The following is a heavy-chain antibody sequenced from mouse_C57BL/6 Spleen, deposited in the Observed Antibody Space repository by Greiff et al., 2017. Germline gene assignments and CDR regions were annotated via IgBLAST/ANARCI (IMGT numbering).Heavy chain of an antibody. J-gene: IGHJ1*03. D-gene: IGHD1-1*01. Sequence: QVQLQQPGAELVKPGASVKLSCKASGYTFTSYWMQWVKQRPGQGLEWIGEIDPSDSYTNYNQKFKGKATLTVDTSSSTAYMQLSSLTSEDSAVXYCARWGDGSSYWYFDVWGTGTTVTVSS. CDR2: IDPSDSYT. CDR1: GYTFTSYW. CDR3: ARWGDGSSYWYFDV. V-gene: IGHV1-50*01.